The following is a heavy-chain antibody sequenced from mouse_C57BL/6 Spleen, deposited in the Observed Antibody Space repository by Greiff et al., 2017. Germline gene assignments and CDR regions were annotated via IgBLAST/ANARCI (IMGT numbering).Heavy chain of an antibody. CDR2: IDPEDGET. V-gene: IGHV14-2*01. CDR1: GFNINDYY. Sequence: EVQLQQPGAELVKPGASVKLSCTASGFNINDYYMHWVKQRTEQGLEWIGRIDPEDGETKSAPKFQGKATITADTSSNTAYLQLSSLPSEYTAVYYCARDYGSGYDYWGQGTTLTVSS. D-gene: IGHD1-1*01. J-gene: IGHJ2*01. CDR3: ARDYGSGYDY.